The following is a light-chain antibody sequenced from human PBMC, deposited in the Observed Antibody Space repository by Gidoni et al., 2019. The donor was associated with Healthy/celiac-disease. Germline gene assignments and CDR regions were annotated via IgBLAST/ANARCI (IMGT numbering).Light chain of an antibody. V-gene: IGKV3-11*01. CDR2: DAS. CDR1: QSVSSY. Sequence: EIVLTQSPANLSLSPGERATLSCRASQSVSSYLAWYQQKPGQAPRLLIYDASNRATGIPARFSGSGSGTDFTLTISSLEPEDFAVYYCQQRSNSLTFXGXTKVEIK. J-gene: IGKJ4*01. CDR3: QQRSNSLT.